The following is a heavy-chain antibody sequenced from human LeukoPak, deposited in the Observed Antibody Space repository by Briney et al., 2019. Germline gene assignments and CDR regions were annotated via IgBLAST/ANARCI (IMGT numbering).Heavy chain of an antibody. CDR2: INPNSGNT. D-gene: IGHD2-2*02. Sequence: ASVKVSCKASGYTFTSYDINWVRQATGQELEWMGWINPNSGNTGYAQKFQGRVTNTRNTSISPAYMELSSLRSEDTAVYCCARGLGCSSTSCYTSDYYYYMDVWGKGTTVTVSS. CDR1: GYTFTSYD. J-gene: IGHJ6*03. V-gene: IGHV1-8*03. CDR3: ARGLGCSSTSCYTSDYYYYMDV.